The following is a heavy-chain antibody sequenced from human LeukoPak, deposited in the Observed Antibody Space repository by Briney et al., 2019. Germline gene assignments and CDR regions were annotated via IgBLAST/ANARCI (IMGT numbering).Heavy chain of an antibody. Sequence: SETLSLTCAVYGGSFSGYYWSWIRQPPGKGLEWIGEINHSGSTNYNPSLKGRVTISVDTSKNQFSLKLSSVTAADTAVYYCARDTGTYYYGSGTHDAFDIWGQGTMVTVSS. J-gene: IGHJ3*02. V-gene: IGHV4-34*01. CDR2: INHSGST. D-gene: IGHD3-10*01. CDR1: GGSFSGYY. CDR3: ARDTGTYYYGSGTHDAFDI.